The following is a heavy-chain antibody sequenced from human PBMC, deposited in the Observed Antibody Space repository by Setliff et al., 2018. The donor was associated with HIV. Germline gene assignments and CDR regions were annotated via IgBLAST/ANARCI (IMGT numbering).Heavy chain of an antibody. V-gene: IGHV1-3*01. Sequence: PSVKVSCKASGYTFSYAMHWVRQAPGQRLEWMGWINAGNGNTKYSQKFQGRVTITRDTSASKAYMELSSLRSEDTAVYYCASIDCGGDCYSYNYYAMDVWGQGTTVTVSS. CDR3: ASIDCGGDCYSYNYYAMDV. CDR1: GYTFSYA. CDR2: INAGNGNT. J-gene: IGHJ6*02. D-gene: IGHD2-21*02.